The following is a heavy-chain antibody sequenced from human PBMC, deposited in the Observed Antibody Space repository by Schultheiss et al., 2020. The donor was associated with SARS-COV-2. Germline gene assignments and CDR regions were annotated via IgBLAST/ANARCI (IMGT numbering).Heavy chain of an antibody. CDR3: ARDSGYDSADY. D-gene: IGHD5-12*01. J-gene: IGHJ4*02. V-gene: IGHV4-61*02. CDR1: GGSISSSSYY. CDR2: IYTSGST. Sequence: SQTLSLTCTVSGGSISSSSYYWSWIRQPAGKGLEWIGRIYTSGSTNYNPSLKSRVTISVDTSKNQFSLKLSSVTAADTAVYYCARDSGYDSADYWGQGTLVTVSS.